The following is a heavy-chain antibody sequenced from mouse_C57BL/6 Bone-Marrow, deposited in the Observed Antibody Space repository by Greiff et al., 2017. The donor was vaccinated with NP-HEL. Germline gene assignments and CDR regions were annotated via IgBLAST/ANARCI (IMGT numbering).Heavy chain of an antibody. V-gene: IGHV1-19*01. Sequence: VQLQQSGPVLVKPGASVKMSCTASGYTFTDYYMNWVKQSHGKSLEWIGVINPCNGGTSYNQKVKGKATLSVDKSSSTDYMELNSLTSEDSAVYYGARRYGSSYWDFDVWGTGATVTGSS. CDR2: INPCNGGT. J-gene: IGHJ1*03. CDR3: ARRYGSSYWDFDV. D-gene: IGHD1-1*01. CDR1: GYTFTDYY.